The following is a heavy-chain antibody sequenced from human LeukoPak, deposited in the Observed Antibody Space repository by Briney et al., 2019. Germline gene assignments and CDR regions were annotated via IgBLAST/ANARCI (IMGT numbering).Heavy chain of an antibody. Sequence: SGPTLVNPTQTLTLTCTFSGFSLNTSGMCVSWIRQPPGEALEWLARIDWDDDKYYSTSLRTRLTISKDTSKNQVVLTMTNMDPVDTATCYCARMVSSSWDLDYWGQGTLVTVSS. D-gene: IGHD6-13*01. CDR1: GFSLNTSGMC. CDR2: IDWDDDK. CDR3: ARMVSSSWDLDY. J-gene: IGHJ4*02. V-gene: IGHV2-70*11.